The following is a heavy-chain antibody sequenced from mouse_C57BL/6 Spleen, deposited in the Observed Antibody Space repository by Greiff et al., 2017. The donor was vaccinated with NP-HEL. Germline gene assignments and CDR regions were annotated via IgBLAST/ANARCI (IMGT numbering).Heavy chain of an antibody. J-gene: IGHJ4*01. Sequence: QVQLKQPGAELVRPGSSVKLSCKASGYTFTSYWMHWVKQRPIQGLEWIGNIDPSDSETHYNQKFKDKATVTVDKSSTTAYMQLSSLTSEDSAVYYCARGENYGTWDYAMDYWGQGTSVTVSS. CDR3: ARGENYGTWDYAMDY. V-gene: IGHV1-52*01. CDR2: IDPSDSET. CDR1: GYTFTSYW. D-gene: IGHD1-1*01.